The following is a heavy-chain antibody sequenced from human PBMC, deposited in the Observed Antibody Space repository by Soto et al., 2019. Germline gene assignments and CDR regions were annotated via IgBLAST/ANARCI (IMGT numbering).Heavy chain of an antibody. Sequence: GGSLRLSCAASGFTFSNAWMSWVRQAPGKGLEWVGRIKSKTDGGTTDYAAPVKGRFTISRDDSKNTLYLQMNSLKTEDTAVYYCTTWIQLWLLHMDVWGKGTTVTVSS. CDR2: IKSKTDGGTT. D-gene: IGHD5-18*01. V-gene: IGHV3-15*01. J-gene: IGHJ6*03. CDR1: GFTFSNAW. CDR3: TTWIQLWLLHMDV.